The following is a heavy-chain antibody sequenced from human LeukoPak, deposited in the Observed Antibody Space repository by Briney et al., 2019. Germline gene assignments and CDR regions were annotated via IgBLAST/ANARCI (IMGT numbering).Heavy chain of an antibody. J-gene: IGHJ4*02. CDR3: ARELCSGSQLN. D-gene: IGHD1-26*01. CDR1: GGSFSGYY. Sequence: SETLSLTCAVYGGSFSGYYWSWIRQPPGKGLEWIGEINHSGSTNYNPSLKSRVTISVDTSKNQFSLKLSSVTAADTAVYYCARELCSGSQLNWGQGTLVTVSS. V-gene: IGHV4-34*01. CDR2: INHSGST.